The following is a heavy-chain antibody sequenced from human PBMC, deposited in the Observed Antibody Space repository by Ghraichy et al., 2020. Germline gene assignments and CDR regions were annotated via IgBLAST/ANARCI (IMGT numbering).Heavy chain of an antibody. V-gene: IGHV3-30*18. CDR2: IFDDGSTK. D-gene: IGHD2-21*02. CDR1: GFTFSAYA. CDR3: AKDLGRLLGPSFDF. Sequence: GGSLRLSCATSGFTFSAYAMPWVRQAPGKGLEWVAVIFDDGSTKVYGDSVKGRFTISRDNSKNTLYLQMNNLRREDTAVYYCAKDLGRLLGPSFDFWGQGTLVTVSS. J-gene: IGHJ4*02.